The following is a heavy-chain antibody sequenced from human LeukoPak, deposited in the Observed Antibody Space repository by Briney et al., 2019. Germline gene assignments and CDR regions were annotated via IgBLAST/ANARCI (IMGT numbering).Heavy chain of an antibody. J-gene: IGHJ2*01. CDR3: ARQVGSYDL. CDR2: ISSSSSTI. Sequence: GGSLRLSCAASGFTFSSYSMNWVRQAPGKGLEWVSYISSSSSTIYYADSVKGRFTISRDNAKNSLYLQMHSLRAEDTAVYYCARQVGSYDLWGRGTLVIVSS. CDR1: GFTFSSYS. D-gene: IGHD1-26*01. V-gene: IGHV3-48*04.